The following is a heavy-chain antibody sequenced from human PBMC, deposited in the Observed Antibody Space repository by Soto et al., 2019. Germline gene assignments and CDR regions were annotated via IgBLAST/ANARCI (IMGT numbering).Heavy chain of an antibody. D-gene: IGHD3-22*01. V-gene: IGHV3-21*01. CDR3: ARDGDSSGYQYYYYGMDV. CDR2: ISSSSSYI. Sequence: GGSLRLSCAASGFTFSSYSMNWVRQAPGKGLEWVSSISSSSSYIYYADSVKGRFTISRDNAKNSLYLQMNSLRAEDTAVYYCARDGDSSGYQYYYYGMDVWGQGTTVTVSS. J-gene: IGHJ6*02. CDR1: GFTFSSYS.